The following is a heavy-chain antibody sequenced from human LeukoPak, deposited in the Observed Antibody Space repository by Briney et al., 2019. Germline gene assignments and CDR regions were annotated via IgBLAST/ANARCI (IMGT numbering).Heavy chain of an antibody. Sequence: GRSLRLSCTASGDTLSSYGMHWVRQAPRKGLEWVAVTSYDGSNEYYTDSMKGRFTVSRDNSKNTLYLQMNGLRTEDTAGYYCSKDSSRWAFDSWGQGTLVTVSS. D-gene: IGHD6-13*01. CDR2: TSYDGSNE. CDR3: SKDSSRWAFDS. CDR1: GDTLSSYG. J-gene: IGHJ4*02. V-gene: IGHV3-30*18.